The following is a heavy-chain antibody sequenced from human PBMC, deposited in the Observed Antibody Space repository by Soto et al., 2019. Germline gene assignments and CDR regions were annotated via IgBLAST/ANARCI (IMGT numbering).Heavy chain of an antibody. Sequence: QVKLVQSGAEVKKPGASVKVSCKTSGYTFRSYGISWVRQAPGQGLEWMGWISAYNGNTNSAQKVQGRVIMTTDTSTSTAYMELRNLRSDDTAVYYCARGKVVVVPAALGLFDYWGQGTLVTVSS. D-gene: IGHD2-2*01. CDR3: ARGKVVVVPAALGLFDY. J-gene: IGHJ4*02. CDR1: GYTFRSYG. V-gene: IGHV1-18*01. CDR2: ISAYNGNT.